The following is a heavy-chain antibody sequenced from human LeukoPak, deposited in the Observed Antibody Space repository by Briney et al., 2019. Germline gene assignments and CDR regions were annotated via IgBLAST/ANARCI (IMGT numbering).Heavy chain of an antibody. CDR3: TRAPTAYCLSTNCQPYFDY. D-gene: IGHD2-2*01. V-gene: IGHV4-61*02. Sequence: PSETLSLTCTVSGGSISSGSYYWSWIRQPAGKGLEWIGRSYTSGSTNYNPSLKSRVTISVDTSKNQYSLKLSSVTAADTAVYYCTRAPTAYCLSTNCQPYFDYWGQGILVTVSS. CDR1: GGSISSGSYY. J-gene: IGHJ4*02. CDR2: SYTSGST.